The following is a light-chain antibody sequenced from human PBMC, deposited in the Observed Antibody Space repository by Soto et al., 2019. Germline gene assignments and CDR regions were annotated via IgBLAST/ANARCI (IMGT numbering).Light chain of an antibody. CDR3: CSYTRSGTLI. Sequence: QSVLTQPASVSGSPGQSITISCVGTSGDIGDYNYVSWYQQHPGKVPKVIIYDVSNRPSGVSYRFSSTKSGNTASLTVSGRQAEDEADYYCCSYTRSGTLIFGTGTKLTVL. V-gene: IGLV2-14*01. J-gene: IGLJ1*01. CDR1: SGDIGDYNY. CDR2: DVS.